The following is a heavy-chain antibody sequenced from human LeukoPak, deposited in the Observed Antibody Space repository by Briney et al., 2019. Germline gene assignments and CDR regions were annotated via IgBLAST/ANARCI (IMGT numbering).Heavy chain of an antibody. Sequence: ASVKVSCKASGYTFTSYDINWVRQATGQGLEWMGWMNPNSGDTGYAPKFQGRVTMTRDTSISTAYMEVGSLGSEDTAVYYCAREGHCSTTSCWFDPWGQGTLVTVSS. D-gene: IGHD2-2*01. J-gene: IGHJ5*02. CDR2: MNPNSGDT. CDR1: GYTFTSYD. V-gene: IGHV1-8*01. CDR3: AREGHCSTTSCWFDP.